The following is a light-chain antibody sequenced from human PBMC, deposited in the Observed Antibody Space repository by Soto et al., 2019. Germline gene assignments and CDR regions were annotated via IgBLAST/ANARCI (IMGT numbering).Light chain of an antibody. CDR1: QSISRG. Sequence: DIQMTQSPSTLSAFVGDRLTITCRASQSISRGLAWYQQKPGKAPKILIYDVSTLESGVPSRFSGSGSGTAFTITIRSLQPDDFASYYCQQYNRYPWTFGQWTKVEV. V-gene: IGKV1-5*01. CDR2: DVS. CDR3: QQYNRYPWT. J-gene: IGKJ1*01.